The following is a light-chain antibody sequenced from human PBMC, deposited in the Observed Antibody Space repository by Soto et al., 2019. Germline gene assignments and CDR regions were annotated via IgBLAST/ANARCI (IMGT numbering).Light chain of an antibody. J-gene: IGKJ1*01. CDR2: GAS. CDR1: QSVSSSY. Sequence: EIVLTQSPRTLPLSPGERATLSCRASQSVSSSYLAWYQQKPGQTPMLLIYGASSRATGIPDRFSGSGSGTDFTLTISCLEPEDFAVYYCQQYGSSPWTFGQGTKVDIK. V-gene: IGKV3-20*01. CDR3: QQYGSSPWT.